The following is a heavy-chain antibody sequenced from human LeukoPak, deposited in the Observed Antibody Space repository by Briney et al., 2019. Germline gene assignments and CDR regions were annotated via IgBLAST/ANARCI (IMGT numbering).Heavy chain of an antibody. J-gene: IGHJ4*02. CDR1: GFTLSSNA. CDR3: AKDRDYYGSGSDY. Sequence: GGSLRLSCSASGFTLSSNAMHWVRHAPGKGLEYVSAISYNGGSTYYADSVKGRFTISRDNSKNTLYLQMSSLRAEDTAIYYCAKDRDYYGSGSDYWGQGTLVTVSS. D-gene: IGHD3-10*01. CDR2: ISYNGGST. V-gene: IGHV3-64D*09.